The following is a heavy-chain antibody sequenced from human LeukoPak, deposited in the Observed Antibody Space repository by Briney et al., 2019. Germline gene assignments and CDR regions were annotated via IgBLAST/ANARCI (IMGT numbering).Heavy chain of an antibody. D-gene: IGHD3-22*01. CDR1: GYSISSGYY. Sequence: PSETLSLTCAVSGYSISSGYYWGWIRQPPGKGLEWIGSIYHSGSTYYNPSLKSRVTISVDTSKNQFSLRLSSVTAADTAVYYCARGDSSMPGIFDYWGQGTLVTVSS. CDR3: ARGDSSMPGIFDY. V-gene: IGHV4-38-2*01. J-gene: IGHJ4*02. CDR2: IYHSGST.